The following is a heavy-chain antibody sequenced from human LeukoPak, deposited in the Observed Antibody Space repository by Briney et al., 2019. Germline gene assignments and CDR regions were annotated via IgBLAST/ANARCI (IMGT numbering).Heavy chain of an antibody. CDR3: ARGIPAAIRNDADWFDP. CDR1: GFTFSSYW. V-gene: IGHV3-74*01. D-gene: IGHD2-2*02. J-gene: IGHJ5*02. Sequence: GGSLRLSCAASGFTFSSYWMHWVRQAPGKGLVWVSRINSDGSSTSYADSVKGRFTISRDNAKNTLYLQMNSLRAEDTAVYYCARGIPAAIRNDADWFDPWGQGTLVTVPS. CDR2: INSDGSST.